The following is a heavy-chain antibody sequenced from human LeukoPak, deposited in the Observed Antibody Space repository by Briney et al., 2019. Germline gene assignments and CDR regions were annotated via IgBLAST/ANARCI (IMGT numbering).Heavy chain of an antibody. CDR1: GGSISSYY. V-gene: IGHV4-59*01. D-gene: IGHD1-1*01. J-gene: IGHJ6*02. CDR3: ARGAAPNAYYYYYYGMDV. Sequence: TSETLSLTCTVSGGSISSYYWSWIRQPPGKGLEWIGYIYYSGSTNYNPSLKSRVTISVDTSKNQFSLKLSSVTAADTAVYYCARGAAPNAYYYYYYGMDVWGQGTTVTVSS. CDR2: IYYSGST.